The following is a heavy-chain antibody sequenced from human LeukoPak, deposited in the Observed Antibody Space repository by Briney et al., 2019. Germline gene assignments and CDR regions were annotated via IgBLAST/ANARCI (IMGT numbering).Heavy chain of an antibody. CDR1: GFTVDDYA. J-gene: IGHJ4*02. CDR3: AKDISSSWEAFDY. CDR2: ISWNSGSI. D-gene: IGHD6-13*01. V-gene: IGHV3-9*01. Sequence: GGSLRLSCAASGFTVDDYAMHWVRQAPGKGLEWASGISWNSGSIGYADSVKGRFTISRDNAKNSLYLQMNSLRAEDTALYYCAKDISSSWEAFDYWGQGTLVTVSS.